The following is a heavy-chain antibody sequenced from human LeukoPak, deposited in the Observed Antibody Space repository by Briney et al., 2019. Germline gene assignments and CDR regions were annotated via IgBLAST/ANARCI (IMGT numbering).Heavy chain of an antibody. CDR2: TYYRSKWYN. J-gene: IGHJ4*02. Sequence: SQTLSLTCAISGDSVSSNSAVWSWIRQSPSRGLEWLGRTYYRSKWYNDYAISVKSRITINPDTSKNQFSLQLDSVPPEDTAMYYCAGSGSYMGYWGQGTLVTVSS. CDR3: AGSGSYMGY. D-gene: IGHD3-10*01. V-gene: IGHV6-1*01. CDR1: GDSVSSNSAV.